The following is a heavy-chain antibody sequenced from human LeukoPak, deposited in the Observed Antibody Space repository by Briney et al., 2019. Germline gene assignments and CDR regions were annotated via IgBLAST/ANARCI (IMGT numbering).Heavy chain of an antibody. CDR1: GDSVSVNRAT. V-gene: IGHV6-1*01. CDR3: GRAEHDWGSDY. J-gene: IGHJ4*02. D-gene: IGHD3-9*01. CDR2: IYYRSKWYS. Sequence: SQTLSLTCAISGDSVSVNRATWNWLRQSPSRGLEWLGRIYYRSKWYSDYAVSVKGRITINPDTSKNRFSLLLNSVTPEDTAVYFCGRAEHDWGSDYWGQGTLVTVSS.